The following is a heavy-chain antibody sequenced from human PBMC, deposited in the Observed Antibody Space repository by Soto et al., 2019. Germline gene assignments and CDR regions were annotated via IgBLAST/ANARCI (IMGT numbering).Heavy chain of an antibody. CDR2: INPKSGYT. V-gene: IGHV1-46*01. J-gene: IGHJ4*02. D-gene: IGHD1-26*01. CDR1: GYTFTSYY. Sequence: VKVSCKASGYTFTSYYMHWVRQAPGQGLEWMGIINPKSGYTGSARKFQGRVTLTRDNSMTTAYMELSSLRSDDTAVYYCARVMGSVDYWGQGTLVTVSS. CDR3: ARVMGSVDY.